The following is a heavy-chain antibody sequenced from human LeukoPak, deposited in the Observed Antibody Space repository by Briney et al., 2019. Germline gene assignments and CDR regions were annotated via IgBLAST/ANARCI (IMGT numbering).Heavy chain of an antibody. CDR2: ISSSSSYI. V-gene: IGHV3-21*01. D-gene: IGHD3-3*01. J-gene: IGHJ4*02. CDR1: GFTFSSYS. CDR3: ARVLRFLEWLLYRVDY. Sequence: GGSLRLSCAASGFTFSSYSMNWVRQAPGKGLEWVSSISSSSSYIYYADSVKGRFTISRDNSKNTLYLQMNSLRAEDTAVYYCARVLRFLEWLLYRVDYWGQGTLVTVSS.